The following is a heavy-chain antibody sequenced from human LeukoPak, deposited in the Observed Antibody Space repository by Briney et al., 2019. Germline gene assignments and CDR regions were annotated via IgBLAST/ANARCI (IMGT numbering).Heavy chain of an antibody. V-gene: IGHV1-69*05. CDR1: GGTFSSYA. D-gene: IGHD3-22*01. Sequence: GASVKVSCKASGGTFSSYAISWVRQAPGQGLEWMGGIIPIFGTASYAQKSQGRVTMTRDTSTSTVYMELSSLRSEDTAVYYCAREDDYDSRLLDYWGQGTLVTVSS. CDR3: AREDDYDSRLLDY. J-gene: IGHJ4*02. CDR2: IIPIFGTA.